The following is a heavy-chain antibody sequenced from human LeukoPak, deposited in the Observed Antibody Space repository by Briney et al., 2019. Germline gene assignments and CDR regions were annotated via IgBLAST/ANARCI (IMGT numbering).Heavy chain of an antibody. D-gene: IGHD2-2*02. V-gene: IGHV3-48*01. Sequence: GGSLRLSCAASGFTLTSYSVNWVRQAPGKGLEWLSYISGSGKNIYYADSVKGRFTISTDIDKNSVSMQMHSLTAEDTAVYYCARGNRYCSSTSCYSFDYWGQGTLVTVSS. CDR1: GFTLTSYS. CDR3: ARGNRYCSSTSCYSFDY. J-gene: IGHJ4*02. CDR2: ISGSGKNI.